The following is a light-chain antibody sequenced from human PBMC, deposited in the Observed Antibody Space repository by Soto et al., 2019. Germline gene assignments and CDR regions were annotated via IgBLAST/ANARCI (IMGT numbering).Light chain of an antibody. V-gene: IGLV2-8*01. CDR2: EVT. J-gene: IGLJ1*01. Sequence: QSVLTQPPSASGSPGRSVTISCTGTSSDVGAYKYVSWFQQHPGKAPKLIIYEVTERPSGVPDRFSGSKSGNTASLTVSGLQADDEADYYCSSYVGSNNYVFGTGTKVTVL. CDR3: SSYVGSNNYV. CDR1: SSDVGAYKY.